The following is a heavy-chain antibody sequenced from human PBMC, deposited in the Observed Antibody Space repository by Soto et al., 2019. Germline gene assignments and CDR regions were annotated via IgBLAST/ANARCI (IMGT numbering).Heavy chain of an antibody. V-gene: IGHV1-8*01. D-gene: IGHD3-10*01. CDR1: GYTFTSYD. J-gene: IGHJ6*03. CDR3: ARRAVLLWFGESRRYYYYMDV. Sequence: ASVKVSCKASGYTFTSYDINWVRQATRQGLEWMGWMNPNSGNTGYAQKFQGRVTMTRNTSISTAYMELSSLRSEDTAVYYCARRAVLLWFGESRRYYYYMDVWGKGTTVTVSS. CDR2: MNPNSGNT.